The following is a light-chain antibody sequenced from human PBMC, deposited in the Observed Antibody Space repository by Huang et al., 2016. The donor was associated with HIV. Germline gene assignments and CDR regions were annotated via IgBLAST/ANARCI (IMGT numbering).Light chain of an antibody. V-gene: IGKV3-20*01. Sequence: EIVLTQSPGTLSLSPGERATLSCGASQTVSNNFLAWYQHKPGQAPRRLIYAASRRATGIPDRFSGSGSRRDFNLTISRLEPEDFAVYYCHQYGTSVGTFGPGTKVDVK. CDR1: QTVSNNF. CDR3: HQYGTSVGT. J-gene: IGKJ1*01. CDR2: AAS.